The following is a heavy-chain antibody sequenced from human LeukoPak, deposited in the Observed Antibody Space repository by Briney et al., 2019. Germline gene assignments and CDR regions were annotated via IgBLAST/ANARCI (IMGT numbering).Heavy chain of an antibody. D-gene: IGHD2-2*01. Sequence: KPSETLSLTCTVSGGSISSSGYYWGWIRQPPGKGLEWVGNIYYSGSTYYNPSLKSRVTISADTSKNQFSLKLTSVTAADTAVYYCARTYYCSTTTCSFDYWGQGTLVTVSS. V-gene: IGHV4-39*01. CDR1: GGSISSSGYY. CDR2: IYYSGST. J-gene: IGHJ4*02. CDR3: ARTYYCSTTTCSFDY.